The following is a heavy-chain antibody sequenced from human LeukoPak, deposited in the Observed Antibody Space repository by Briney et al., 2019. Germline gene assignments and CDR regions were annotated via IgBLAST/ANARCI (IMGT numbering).Heavy chain of an antibody. CDR2: LSGSGGGT. V-gene: IGHV3-23*01. D-gene: IGHD3-10*01. CDR3: AKRGVVIRVFLVGFHKEAYYFDS. J-gene: IGHJ4*02. Sequence: PGGSLRLSCAVSGITLSNYGMSWVRQAPGKGLEWVAGLSGSGGGTSYADSVQGRFTICRDNPKNTLYLQMNSLRAEDTAVYFCAKRGVVIRVFLVGFHKEAYYFDSWGQGALVTVSS. CDR1: GITLSNYG.